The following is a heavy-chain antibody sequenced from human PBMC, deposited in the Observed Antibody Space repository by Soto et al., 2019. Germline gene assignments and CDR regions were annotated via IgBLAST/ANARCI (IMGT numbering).Heavy chain of an antibody. CDR3: SNPGGDSNNG. D-gene: IGHD2-21*02. V-gene: IGHV4-61*01. J-gene: IGHJ6*01. CDR2: IYYLGGT. Sequence: QVQLQESGPGLVKPSETLSLTCTVSGGSVSSENYYWSWVRQPPGKGLEWIGYIYYLGGTKYNPSPRSRGTMSLDTSKNQVSLKLGSVTGAGTGVYFFSNPGGDSNNGWGQRTTVTVSS. CDR1: GGSVSSENYY.